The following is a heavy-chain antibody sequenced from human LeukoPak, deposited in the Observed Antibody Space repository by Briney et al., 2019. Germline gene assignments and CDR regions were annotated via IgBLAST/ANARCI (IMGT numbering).Heavy chain of an antibody. D-gene: IGHD3-22*01. CDR2: IYPGDSDT. V-gene: IGHV5-51*01. J-gene: IGHJ3*02. CDR3: ARRGYDSSGYRDAFDI. CDR1: GYSFTSYW. Sequence: GESLKISCKGSGYSFTSYWIGWVRQMPGKGLEWMGIIYPGDSDTTYSPSFQGQVTISADRSISTAYLQWSSLKASDTAMYYCARRGYDSSGYRDAFDIWGQGTMVTVSS.